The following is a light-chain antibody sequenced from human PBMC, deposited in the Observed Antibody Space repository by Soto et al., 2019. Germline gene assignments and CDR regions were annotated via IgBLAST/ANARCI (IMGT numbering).Light chain of an antibody. J-gene: IGKJ4*01. CDR1: QSVSSY. CDR2: DAS. CDR3: QQRSNWPLT. V-gene: IGKV3-11*01. Sequence: ETALTQPPATLSLSPGERATLSCMASQSVSSYLAWYQQKPGQAPRLLIYDASNRATGIPARFSGSGSGTDFTLTISSLEPADFAVYYCQQRSNWPLTSGGGTKVDI.